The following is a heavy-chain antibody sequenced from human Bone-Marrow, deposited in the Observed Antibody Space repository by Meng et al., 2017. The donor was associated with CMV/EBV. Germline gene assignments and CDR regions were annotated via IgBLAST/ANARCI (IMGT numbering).Heavy chain of an antibody. Sequence: GESLKISCAASGFDFNSYWMSWVRQAPGKGPQWVANIKHDGSEKYYVDSAKGRFTISRDNAKNSLYLQMSSLRAGDSAVYYCASGSRTASHPWGQGTLVTVSS. D-gene: IGHD1-1*01. CDR1: GFDFNSYW. CDR2: IKHDGSEK. V-gene: IGHV3-7*01. CDR3: ASGSRTASHP. J-gene: IGHJ5*02.